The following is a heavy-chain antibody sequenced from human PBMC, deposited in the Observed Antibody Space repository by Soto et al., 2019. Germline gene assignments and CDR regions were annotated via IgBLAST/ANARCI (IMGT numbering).Heavy chain of an antibody. Sequence: QVQLQESGPGLVKPSQTLSLTCTVSGGSISSGGYYWSWIRQHPGKGLEWIGYIYYSGSTYYNPSLKSRVTISVDTSKIQFSLKLSSVTAADTAVYYCARVHYDYIWGSYRLASWSPNAFDIWGQGTMVTVSS. CDR1: GGSISSGGYY. V-gene: IGHV4-31*03. CDR3: ARVHYDYIWGSYRLASWSPNAFDI. D-gene: IGHD3-16*02. CDR2: IYYSGST. J-gene: IGHJ3*02.